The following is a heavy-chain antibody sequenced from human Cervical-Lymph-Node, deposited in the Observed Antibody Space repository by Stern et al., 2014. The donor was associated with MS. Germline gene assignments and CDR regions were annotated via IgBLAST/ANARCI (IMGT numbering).Heavy chain of an antibody. V-gene: IGHV3-7*01. J-gene: IGHJ4*02. CDR1: GSTFRNHL. CDR2: RKYARSET. Sequence: EVQLVESGGGLVRRGGALKFSCGGPGSTFRNHLMARFPQAPGKGLEWGAHRKYARSETSYTDSVRDRFTISRDNDKDSLYLQMTSLKTEDTAVYYCARRDGYNADALGRALYFDHWGQGAQVTVSP. D-gene: IGHD5-24*01. CDR3: ARRDGYNADALGRALYFDH.